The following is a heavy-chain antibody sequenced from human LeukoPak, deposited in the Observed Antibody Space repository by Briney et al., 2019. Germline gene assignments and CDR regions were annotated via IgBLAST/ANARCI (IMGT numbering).Heavy chain of an antibody. CDR3: VKEYTGSFYNFENWFDP. Sequence: GGSLRLSCSASGLTLSIYAMGWVRQAPGKGLQWVAGISGSGRDTYSAESVKGRFTISRDNVNNTVSLQMNSLRVEDTATYYCVKEYTGSFYNFENWFDPWGQGALVTVSS. J-gene: IGHJ5*02. V-gene: IGHV3-23*01. CDR1: GLTLSIYA. CDR2: ISGSGRDT. D-gene: IGHD3-10*01.